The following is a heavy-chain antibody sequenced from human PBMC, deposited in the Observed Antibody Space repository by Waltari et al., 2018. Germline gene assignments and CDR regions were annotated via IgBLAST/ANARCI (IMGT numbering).Heavy chain of an antibody. CDR2: ARDKRNNYTT. CDR3: ANLLAATTIHFAS. V-gene: IGHV3-72*01. J-gene: IGHJ4*02. Sequence: EVQLVESGGGLVQPGGSLRLSCAASGFTFSDHYMDWVRQAPGKGLEWVGRARDKRNNYTTEYAASVKGRFTISRDDSKNSLYLQMSSLKTEDTAMYYCANLLAATTIHFASWGQGTLVTVSS. CDR1: GFTFSDHY. D-gene: IGHD1-7*01.